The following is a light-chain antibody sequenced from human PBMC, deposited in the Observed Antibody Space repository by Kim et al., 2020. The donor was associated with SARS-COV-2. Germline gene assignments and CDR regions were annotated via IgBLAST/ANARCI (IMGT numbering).Light chain of an antibody. J-gene: IGLJ3*02. CDR2: GIS. Sequence: QRITISFSGSSSNIGAGYDVHWYHQLPGTAPKLLIYGISNRPSGVPDRFSGSKSGTSASLAITGLQAEDEADYYCQSYDSSLSGWVFGGGTQLTVL. CDR1: SSNIGAGYD. V-gene: IGLV1-40*01. CDR3: QSYDSSLSGWV.